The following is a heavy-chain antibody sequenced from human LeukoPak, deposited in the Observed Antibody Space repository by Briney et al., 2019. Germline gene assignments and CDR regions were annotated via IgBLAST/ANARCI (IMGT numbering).Heavy chain of an antibody. D-gene: IGHD2-15*01. Sequence: SETLSLTCAVWGGSFSGYYWSGLRQPPGKGLEGIGEMNHRGSTNYNPSLKSRVTISVDTSKNQFSLKLSSVTAADTAVYYCARASSDHYYYGMDVWGQGTTVTVSS. CDR2: MNHRGST. V-gene: IGHV4-34*01. CDR1: GGSFSGYY. CDR3: ARASSDHYYYGMDV. J-gene: IGHJ6*02.